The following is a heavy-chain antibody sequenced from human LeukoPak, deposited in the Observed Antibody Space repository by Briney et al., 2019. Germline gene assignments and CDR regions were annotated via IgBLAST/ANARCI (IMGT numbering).Heavy chain of an antibody. Sequence: SVKVSCKASGGTFSSYAISWVRQAPGQGLEWMGGIIPIFGTANYAQKFQGRVTITRDTSASTAYMELSSLRSEDTAVYYCARVVTTVTSGTYFDYWGQGTLVTVSS. CDR3: ARVVTTVTSGTYFDY. J-gene: IGHJ4*02. D-gene: IGHD4-17*01. V-gene: IGHV1-69*05. CDR1: GGTFSSYA. CDR2: IIPIFGTA.